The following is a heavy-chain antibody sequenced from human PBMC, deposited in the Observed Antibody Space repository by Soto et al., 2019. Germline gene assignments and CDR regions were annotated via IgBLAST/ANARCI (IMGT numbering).Heavy chain of an antibody. CDR3: AKDVLVGTMGWYDP. CDR2: INSNGRSA. J-gene: IGHJ5*02. CDR1: GFTFSNYV. Sequence: EVHLLESGGGLVQPGGSLRLSCAASGFTFSNYVISWVRQAPGRGLEWVSSINSNGRSADYADSVKGRFTISRDNSRSSLHLQMNSLRAEDTAIYYCAKDVLVGTMGWYDPWCRGTLFTVSS. D-gene: IGHD2-21*02. V-gene: IGHV3-23*01.